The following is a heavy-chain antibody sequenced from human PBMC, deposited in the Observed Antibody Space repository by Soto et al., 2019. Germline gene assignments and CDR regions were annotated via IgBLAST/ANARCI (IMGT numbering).Heavy chain of an antibody. D-gene: IGHD3-10*01. V-gene: IGHV4-39*01. J-gene: IGHJ4*02. CDR2: VYYNGIT. CDR1: GGSVSSSDYY. CDR3: XXXXXFXSGKPFDY. Sequence: QLQLQESGPGLVKPSGTLSLTCSVSGGSVSSSDYYWGWIRQPPGEGLEWIGIVYYNGITDYNPSLKXRXTXXXDTXXNQXSXXLTSVTAADTXVYYXXXXXXFXSGKPFDYWCQGTLVTVSS.